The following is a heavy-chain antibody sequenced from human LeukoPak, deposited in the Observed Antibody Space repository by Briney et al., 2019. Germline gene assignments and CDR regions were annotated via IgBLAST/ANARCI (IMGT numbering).Heavy chain of an antibody. CDR3: ARGGYSYGYGY. CDR1: GGSFSDYY. CDR2: VNHSGST. D-gene: IGHD5-18*01. Sequence: TSETLSLTCAVYGGSFSDYYWSWIRQPPGNGLEWIGEVNHSGSTNYNPSLKSRVTISVDTSKNQFSLKLSSVTAADTAVYYCARGGYSYGYGYWGQGNLVTVSS. V-gene: IGHV4-34*01. J-gene: IGHJ4*02.